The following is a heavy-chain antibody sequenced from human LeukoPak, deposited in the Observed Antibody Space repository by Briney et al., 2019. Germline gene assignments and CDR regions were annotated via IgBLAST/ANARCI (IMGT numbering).Heavy chain of an antibody. D-gene: IGHD2-8*01. V-gene: IGHV3-30*03. J-gene: IGHJ3*02. CDR2: ISYDGSNK. CDR3: ASLQVSRQAAFDI. Sequence: PGGSLRLSCAASGFTFSSYGMHWVRQAPGKGLEWVAVISYDGSNKYYADSVKGRFTISRDNSKNSLYLQMNSLRAEDTAVYYCASLQVSRQAAFDIWGQGTMVTVSS. CDR1: GFTFSSYG.